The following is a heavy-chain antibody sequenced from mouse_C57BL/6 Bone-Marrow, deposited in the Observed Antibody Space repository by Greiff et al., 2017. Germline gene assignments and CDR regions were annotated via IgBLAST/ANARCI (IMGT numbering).Heavy chain of an antibody. Sequence: EVKLVESGGGLVQSGRSLRLSCATSGFTFSDFYMEWVRQAPGTGLEWIAASRNKANDYTTEYSASVKGRFIVSRDTSQSILYLQMNALRAEDTAIYYCARGANWDGMDYWGQGTSVTVSS. CDR3: ARGANWDGMDY. V-gene: IGHV7-1*01. D-gene: IGHD4-1*01. J-gene: IGHJ4*01. CDR1: GFTFSDFY. CDR2: SRNKANDYTT.